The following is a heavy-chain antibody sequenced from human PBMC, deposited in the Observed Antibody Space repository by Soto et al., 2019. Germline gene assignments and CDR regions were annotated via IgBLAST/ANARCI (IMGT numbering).Heavy chain of an antibody. J-gene: IGHJ3*02. CDR1: GFSFSSYS. D-gene: IGHD2-15*01. CDR3: ARIFPLVVVAANDAFDI. V-gene: IGHV3-21*01. CDR2: ISSSSSYI. Sequence: GGSLRLSCEASGFSFSSYSMNWVRQAPGQGLEWVSSISSSSSYIYYADSVKGRFTISRDNAKNSLYLQMNSLRAEDTAVYYCARIFPLVVVAANDAFDIWGQGTMVTVSS.